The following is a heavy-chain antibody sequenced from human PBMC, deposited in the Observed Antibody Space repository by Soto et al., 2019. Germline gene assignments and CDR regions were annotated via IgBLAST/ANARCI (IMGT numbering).Heavy chain of an antibody. CDR3: AKTSTVTTYEVYYFDY. V-gene: IGHV3-23*01. Sequence: GGSLRLSCAASGFTFSSYAMSWVRQAPGKGLEWVSAISGSGGSTYYADSVKGRFTISRDNSKNTLYLQMNSLRAEDTAVYYCAKTSTVTTYEVYYFDYWGQGTLVTVSS. CDR1: GFTFSSYA. D-gene: IGHD4-17*01. J-gene: IGHJ4*02. CDR2: ISGSGGST.